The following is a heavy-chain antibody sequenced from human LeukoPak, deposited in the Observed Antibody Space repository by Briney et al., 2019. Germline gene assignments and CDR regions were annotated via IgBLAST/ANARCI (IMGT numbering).Heavy chain of an antibody. Sequence: ASVKVSCKVSGYTLTELSMHWVRQAPGKGLEWMGGFDPEDGETIYAQKFQGRVTMTRDTSTSTVYMELSSLRSEDTAVYYCATYLTGGVWYFDLWGRGTLVTVSS. V-gene: IGHV1-24*01. D-gene: IGHD7-27*01. CDR3: ATYLTGGVWYFDL. CDR1: GYTLTELS. CDR2: FDPEDGET. J-gene: IGHJ2*01.